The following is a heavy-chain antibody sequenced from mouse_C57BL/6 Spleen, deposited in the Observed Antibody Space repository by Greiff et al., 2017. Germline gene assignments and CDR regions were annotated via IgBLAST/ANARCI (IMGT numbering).Heavy chain of an antibody. CDR1: GYSITSGYD. Sequence: EVQLVESGPGMVKPSQSLSLTCTVTGYSITSGYDWHWIRHFPGNKLEWMGYISYSGSTNYNPSLKSRISITHDTSKNHFFLKLNSVTTEDTATYYCARGGVYYGNYGYFDVWGTGTTVTVSS. CDR2: ISYSGST. J-gene: IGHJ1*03. V-gene: IGHV3-1*01. CDR3: ARGGVYYGNYGYFDV. D-gene: IGHD2-1*01.